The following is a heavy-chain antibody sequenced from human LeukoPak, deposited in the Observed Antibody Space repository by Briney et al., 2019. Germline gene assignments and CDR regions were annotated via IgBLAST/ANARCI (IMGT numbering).Heavy chain of an antibody. D-gene: IGHD3-22*01. CDR3: ASQYDSSGYYYFDY. V-gene: IGHV4-39*01. CDR1: GGSISSSSTY. Sequence: SETLSLTCTVSGGSISSSSTYWGWIRQPPGKGLEWIGSIYYSGSTYYSPSLKSRITISVDTSKNQFSLELSSVTAADTAVYYCASQYDSSGYYYFDYWGQGTLVTVSS. CDR2: IYYSGST. J-gene: IGHJ4*02.